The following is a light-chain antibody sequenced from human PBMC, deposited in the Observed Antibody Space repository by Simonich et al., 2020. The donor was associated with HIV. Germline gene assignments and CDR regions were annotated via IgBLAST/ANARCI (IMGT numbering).Light chain of an antibody. CDR3: SSYTSSAIVV. CDR2: DVS. V-gene: IGLV2-14*03. CDR1: SSDVGSYDY. J-gene: IGLJ2*01. Sequence: QSALTQPPSASGSPGQSVTISCTGTSSDVGSYDYVSWYQNHPGKAPKLMIYDVSKRPSGVSKRFSGSKSGNTASLTISGLQAEDEADYYCSSYTSSAIVVFGGGTKLTVL.